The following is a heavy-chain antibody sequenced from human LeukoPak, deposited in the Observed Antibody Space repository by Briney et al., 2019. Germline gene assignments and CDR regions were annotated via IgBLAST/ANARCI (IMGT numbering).Heavy chain of an antibody. J-gene: IGHJ4*02. CDR3: AKDALDNSSTSCYNDY. V-gene: IGHV3-23*01. D-gene: IGHD2-2*02. Sequence: GGSLRLSCAASGFTFSSYAMSWVRQAPGKGLEWVSAISGSGGSTYYADSVKGRFTISRDNSKNTLYLQMNSLRAEDTAVYYCAKDALDNSSTSCYNDYWGQGTLVTVSS. CDR1: GFTFSSYA. CDR2: ISGSGGST.